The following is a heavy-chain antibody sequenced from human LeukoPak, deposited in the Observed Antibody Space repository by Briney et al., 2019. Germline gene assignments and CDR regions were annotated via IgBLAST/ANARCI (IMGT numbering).Heavy chain of an antibody. CDR1: GFTFSDHY. CDR3: AGEGFSNSPLDY. CDR2: NRNKANSYTT. J-gene: IGHJ4*02. Sequence: GGSLRLSCAASGFTFSDHYMDWVRQAPGKGGERVGGNRNKANSYTTEYAASVRGRFTISSDDSKNSLYLQMNSLKIEDTAVYYCAGEGFSNSPLDYWGQGTLVTVSS. D-gene: IGHD4-11*01. V-gene: IGHV3-72*01.